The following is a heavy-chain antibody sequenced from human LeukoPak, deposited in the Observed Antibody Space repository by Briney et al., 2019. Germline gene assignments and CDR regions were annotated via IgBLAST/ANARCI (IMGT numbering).Heavy chain of an antibody. D-gene: IGHD4-23*01. CDR3: ARDRRGGKPYYFDN. J-gene: IGHJ4*02. V-gene: IGHV4-61*02. CDR1: SGSISSDNHY. Sequence: SQTLSLTCTVSSGSISSDNHYWSWIRQPAGKGLEWIGRMYTDGSTNYNPSLKGRVTISVDMSKNQFSLKLNSVTAADTAVYYCARDRRGGKPYYFDNWGQGTLVIVSS. CDR2: MYTDGST.